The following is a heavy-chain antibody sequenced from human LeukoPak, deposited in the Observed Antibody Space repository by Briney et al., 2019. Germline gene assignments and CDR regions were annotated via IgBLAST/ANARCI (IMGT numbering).Heavy chain of an antibody. CDR3: AKRGVVIRVILVGFHKEAYYFDS. V-gene: IGHV3-23*01. Sequence: GGSLRLSCAVSGITLSNYGMSWVRQAPGKGLEWVAGISGSGGATNYADSGKGRFTISRDNPKNTLYLQMNSLRVEDTAVYFCAKRGVVIRVILVGFHKEAYYFDSWGQGALVTVSS. CDR2: ISGSGGAT. J-gene: IGHJ4*02. D-gene: IGHD3-22*01. CDR1: GITLSNYG.